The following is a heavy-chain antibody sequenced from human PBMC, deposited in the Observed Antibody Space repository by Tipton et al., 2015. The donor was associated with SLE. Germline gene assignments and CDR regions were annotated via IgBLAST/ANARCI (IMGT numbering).Heavy chain of an antibody. V-gene: IGHV4-38-2*02. Sequence: TLSLTCTVSGYSLLSGYYWGWFRQPPGKALEWIVSIYHSGSTFYNPSLKSRLTISVDTSKNQFSLKLTSVTAADTAVYYCARKASCTRSSCSGFDPWGQGTLVTVSS. CDR3: ARKASCTRSSCSGFDP. CDR2: IYHSGST. D-gene: IGHD6-13*01. CDR1: GYSLLSGYY. J-gene: IGHJ5*02.